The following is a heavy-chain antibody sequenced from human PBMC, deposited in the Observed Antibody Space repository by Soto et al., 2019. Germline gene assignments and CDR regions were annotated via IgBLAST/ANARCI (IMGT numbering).Heavy chain of an antibody. CDR1: GYTFTSYY. Sequence: ASVKVSCKASGYTFTSYYMHWVRQAPGQGLEWMGIINPSGGSTSYAQKFQGRVTMTRDTSTSTVYMELSSLRSEDTAVYYCAKPGRDLYYFDYWGQGXLVTVYS. CDR3: AKPGRDLYYFDY. V-gene: IGHV1-46*01. J-gene: IGHJ4*02. D-gene: IGHD2-15*01. CDR2: INPSGGST.